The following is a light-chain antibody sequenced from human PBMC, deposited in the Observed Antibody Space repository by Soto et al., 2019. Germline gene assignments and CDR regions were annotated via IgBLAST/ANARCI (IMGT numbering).Light chain of an antibody. CDR3: SSYTSSDTPYV. Sequence: QSVLTQPASVSGSPGQSITISCTGTSSDVGDYKYVSWYQQHPDKAPKLIIFVNSNRPSRISNRFSASKSGNTASLTISGLQAEDEAYYYCSSYTSSDTPYVFGTGTKVTVL. CDR2: VNS. CDR1: SSDVGDYKY. V-gene: IGLV2-14*01. J-gene: IGLJ1*01.